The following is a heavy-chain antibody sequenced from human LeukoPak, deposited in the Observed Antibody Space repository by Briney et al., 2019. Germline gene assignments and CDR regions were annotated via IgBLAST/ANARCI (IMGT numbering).Heavy chain of an antibody. J-gene: IGHJ3*02. Sequence: GGTLRLSCAASGFTFSSYSMNWVRQAPGKGLEWVSSISSSSSYIYYADSVKGRFTISRDNAKNSLYLQMNSLRAEDTAVYYCARALLGAFDIWGQGTMVTVSS. CDR1: GFTFSSYS. CDR3: ARALLGAFDI. V-gene: IGHV3-21*01. D-gene: IGHD1-26*01. CDR2: ISSSSSYI.